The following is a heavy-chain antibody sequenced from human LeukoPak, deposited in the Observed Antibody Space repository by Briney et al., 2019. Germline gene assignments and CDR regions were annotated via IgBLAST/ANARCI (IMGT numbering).Heavy chain of an antibody. CDR2: IRYDGSNK. CDR1: GFTFSSYG. D-gene: IGHD2-2*02. CDR3: AKDGYCSSTSCSTRWYFDL. Sequence: GGSLRLSCAASGFTFSSYGMHWVRQAPGKGLEWVAFIRYDGSNKYYADSVKGRFTISRDNSKNTLYLQMNSLRAEDTAVYYCAKDGYCSSTSCSTRWYFDLWGHGTLVTVSS. J-gene: IGHJ2*01. V-gene: IGHV3-30*02.